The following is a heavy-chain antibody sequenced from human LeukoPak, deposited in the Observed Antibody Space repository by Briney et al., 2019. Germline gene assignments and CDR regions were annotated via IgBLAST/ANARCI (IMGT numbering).Heavy chain of an antibody. CDR1: GFTFSSYA. D-gene: IGHD1-7*01. V-gene: IGHV3-23*01. CDR3: ATVNYDYYYFVMDV. J-gene: IGHJ6*02. CDR2: ISGSVGTT. Sequence: GGSLRLSCAASGFTFSSYAMTWVRQAPGKGLEWVSTISGSVGTTYYADSVKGGFTISRENTKNIVYLKRNRLRADETGVYYGATVNYDYYYFVMDVWGQGTTLTVSS.